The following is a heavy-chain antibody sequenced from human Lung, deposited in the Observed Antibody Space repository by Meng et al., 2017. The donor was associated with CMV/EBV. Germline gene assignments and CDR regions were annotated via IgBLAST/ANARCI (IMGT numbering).Heavy chain of an antibody. CDR3: GRIGYCTSGECNNYFDP. V-gene: IGHV6-1*01. J-gene: IGHJ5*02. D-gene: IGHD2-8*01. CDR2: TSYRSKWYI. Sequence: SETLSLXCAISGDNVSHNSVTWNWIRRSPSIGLEWLGRTSYRSKWYIDYAVSVKSRITINPDTSKNQYFLNLNTLTPDDTAVYYCGRIGYCTSGECNNYFDPWGQGXLVTVSS. CDR1: GDNVSHNSVT.